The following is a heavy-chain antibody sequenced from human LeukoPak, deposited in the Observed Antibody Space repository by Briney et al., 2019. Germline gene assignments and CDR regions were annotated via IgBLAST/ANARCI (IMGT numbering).Heavy chain of an antibody. CDR1: GYTFTSYD. CDR2: MNPNSGNT. D-gene: IGHD3-16*01. CDR3: ARGRPLWGVAFDI. Sequence: XSVKVSCKASGYTFTSYDINWVRQATGQGLEWMGWMNPNSGNTGYAQKFQGRVTMTRNTSISTAYMELSSLRSEDTAVYYCARGRPLWGVAFDIWGQGTMVTVSS. J-gene: IGHJ3*02. V-gene: IGHV1-8*01.